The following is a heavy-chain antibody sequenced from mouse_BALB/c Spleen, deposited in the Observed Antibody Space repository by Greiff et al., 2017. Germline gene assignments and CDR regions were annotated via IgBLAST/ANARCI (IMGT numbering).Heavy chain of an antibody. CDR1: GYAFTNYL. CDR3: ARSPQIRRYFDY. Sequence: VQLQQSGAELVRPGTSVKVSCKASGYAFTNYLIEWVKQRPGQGLEWIGVINPGSGGTNYNEKFKGKATLTADKSSSTAYMQLSSLTSDDSAVYFCARSPQIRRYFDYWGQGTTLTVSS. CDR2: INPGSGGT. J-gene: IGHJ2*01. V-gene: IGHV1-54*01.